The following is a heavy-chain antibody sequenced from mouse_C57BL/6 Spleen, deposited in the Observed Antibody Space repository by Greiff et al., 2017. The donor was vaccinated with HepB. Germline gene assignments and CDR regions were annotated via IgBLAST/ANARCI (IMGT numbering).Heavy chain of an antibody. Sequence: EVQLQQSGGDLVKPGGSLKLSCAASGFTFSSYGMSWVRQTPDKRLEWVATISSGGSYTYYPDSVKGRFTISRDNAKNTLYLQMSSLKSEDTAMYYCASTHYGSSYYFDYWGQGTTLTVSS. J-gene: IGHJ2*01. CDR3: ASTHYGSSYYFDY. V-gene: IGHV5-6*01. CDR2: ISSGGSYT. CDR1: GFTFSSYG. D-gene: IGHD1-1*01.